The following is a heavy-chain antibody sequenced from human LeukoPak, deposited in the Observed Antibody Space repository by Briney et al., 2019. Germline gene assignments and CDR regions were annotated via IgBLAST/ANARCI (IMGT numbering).Heavy chain of an antibody. Sequence: SETLSLTCTVSGGSISSYYWGWIRQPPGKGLEWIGSIYYSGSTYYNPSLKSRVTISVDTSKNQFSLKLSSVTAADTAVYYCATEMATIRGAFDIWGQGTMVTVSS. CDR3: ATEMATIRGAFDI. V-gene: IGHV4-39*07. CDR2: IYYSGST. CDR1: GGSISSYY. J-gene: IGHJ3*02. D-gene: IGHD5-24*01.